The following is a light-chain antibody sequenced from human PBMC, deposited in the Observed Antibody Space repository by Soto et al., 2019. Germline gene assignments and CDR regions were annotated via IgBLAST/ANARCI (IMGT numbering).Light chain of an antibody. CDR1: SSDIGAYDY. CDR2: EVN. CDR3: SSYTGSTNLVV. V-gene: IGLV2-14*01. Sequence: QSALTQPASLSGSPGQSITISCTGTSSDIGAYDYVSWFQQHPGKAPKLMISEVNNRPSGVSNRFSGSKSGNTAYLTVSGLQAEDEAVYYCSSYTGSTNLVVFGGGTKLTVL. J-gene: IGLJ2*01.